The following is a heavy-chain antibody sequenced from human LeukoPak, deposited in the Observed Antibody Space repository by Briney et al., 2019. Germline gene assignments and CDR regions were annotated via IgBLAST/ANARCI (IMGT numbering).Heavy chain of an antibody. D-gene: IGHD1-1*01. V-gene: IGHV4-59*01. J-gene: IGHJ4*02. CDR2: IYYTGST. Sequence: SETLSLTCTVSGYSISHYYWNWIRQSPGKGLDWIGYIYYTGSTNYNPSLETRVTISLDTSKNQFSLKLTSVTAADTAIYYCARFDTTVTYFDYWGQGTLVAVSS. CDR3: ARFDTTVTYFDY. CDR1: GYSISHYY.